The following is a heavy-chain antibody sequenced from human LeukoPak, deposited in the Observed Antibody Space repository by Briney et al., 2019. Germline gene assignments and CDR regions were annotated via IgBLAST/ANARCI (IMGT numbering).Heavy chain of an antibody. Sequence: SVKVSCKASGGTFSSYAISWVRQAPGQGLEWMGRIIPILGIANYAQKFQGRVTITADKSTSTAYMELSSLRSEDTAVYYCAAPASAYSSSWYGYWGQGTLVTVSS. CDR3: AAPASAYSSSWYGY. CDR2: IIPILGIA. D-gene: IGHD6-13*01. V-gene: IGHV1-69*04. CDR1: GGTFSSYA. J-gene: IGHJ4*02.